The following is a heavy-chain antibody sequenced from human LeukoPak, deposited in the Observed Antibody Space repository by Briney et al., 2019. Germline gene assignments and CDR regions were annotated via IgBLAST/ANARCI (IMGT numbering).Heavy chain of an antibody. D-gene: IGHD3-22*01. J-gene: IGHJ5*02. CDR1: GGSFSGYY. CDR3: ARCNYYDSSGYYYEWFDP. Sequence: LETLSLTCAVYGGSFSGYYWSWIRQPPGKGLEWIGEINHSGSTNYNPSLKSRVTISVDTSKNQFSLKLSSVTAADTAVYYCARCNYYDSSGYYYEWFDPWGQGTLVTVSS. V-gene: IGHV4-34*01. CDR2: INHSGST.